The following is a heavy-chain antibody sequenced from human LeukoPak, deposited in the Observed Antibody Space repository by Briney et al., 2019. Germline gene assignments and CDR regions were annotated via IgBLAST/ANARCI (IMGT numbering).Heavy chain of an antibody. J-gene: IGHJ3*02. CDR3: ATLTGGDDAFDI. D-gene: IGHD4-23*01. CDR1: GGSFSPYY. CDR2: INHSRST. Sequence: SETLSLTCAVYGGSFSPYYWSWIRQSPDKGLEWIGEINHSRSTNYNPSLKSRVTISVDTSKNRFSLKLSSVTAADTAVYYCATLTGGDDAFDIWGQGTMVTVSS. V-gene: IGHV4-34*01.